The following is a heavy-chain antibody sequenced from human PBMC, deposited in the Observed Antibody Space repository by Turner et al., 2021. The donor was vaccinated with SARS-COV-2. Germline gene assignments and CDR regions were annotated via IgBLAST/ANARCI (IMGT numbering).Heavy chain of an antibody. J-gene: IGHJ4*02. V-gene: IGHV3-33*01. CDR2: IWYDGSNK. CDR3: ARDKGEGSSGWLIPSGSYYFDY. Sequence: QVQLVESGGGVVQPGRSLRLSWAASGSTFSSYGMHWVRQAPGKGLEWVAFIWYDGSNKYYADSVKGRFTISRDNSKNTLYLQMNSLRAEDTAVYYCARDKGEGSSGWLIPSGSYYFDYWGQGTLVTVSS. CDR1: GSTFSSYG. D-gene: IGHD6-19*01.